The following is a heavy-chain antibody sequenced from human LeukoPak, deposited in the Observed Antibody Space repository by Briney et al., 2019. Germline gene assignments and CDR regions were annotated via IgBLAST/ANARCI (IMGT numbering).Heavy chain of an antibody. CDR2: ISDDGSYT. D-gene: IGHD2-21*01. Sequence: PGGSLRLSCAASGFSFSSHCVHWVRHAPGKGLVWVSRISDDGSYTINVDSVNGRFTISRDNDNNMLYLHMNSLRAEDTAVYYCASSGISWRSSYWGQGTLVTVSS. CDR3: ASSGISWRSSY. J-gene: IGHJ4*02. CDR1: GFSFSSHC. V-gene: IGHV3-74*01.